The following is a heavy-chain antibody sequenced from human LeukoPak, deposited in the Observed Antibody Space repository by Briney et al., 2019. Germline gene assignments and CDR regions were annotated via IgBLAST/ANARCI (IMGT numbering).Heavy chain of an antibody. CDR1: GYTFTDYY. CDR2: INPNSGGT. V-gene: IGHV1-2*02. CDR3: AREGAVQLWFELGSPYNWFDP. Sequence: ASVKVSCKASGYTFTDYYIHWVRQAPGQGLEWMGWINPNSGGTYYAQTFQDRVTMTRDASINTAYMELSRLRSDDTAVYYCAREGAVQLWFELGSPYNWFDPWGQGTLVTVSS. D-gene: IGHD5-18*01. J-gene: IGHJ5*02.